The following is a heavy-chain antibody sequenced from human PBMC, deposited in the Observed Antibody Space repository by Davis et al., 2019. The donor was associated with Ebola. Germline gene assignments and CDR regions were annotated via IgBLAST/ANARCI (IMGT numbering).Heavy chain of an antibody. Sequence: SETLSLTCTVSGGSISSGGYYWSWIRQHPGKGLEWIGYIYYSGSTYYNPSLKSRVTISVDTSKNQFSLKLSSVTAADTAVYYCAGAQMATIKVWGQGTLVTVSS. V-gene: IGHV4-31*03. D-gene: IGHD5-24*01. CDR2: IYYSGST. CDR3: AGAQMATIKV. CDR1: GGSISSGGYY. J-gene: IGHJ4*02.